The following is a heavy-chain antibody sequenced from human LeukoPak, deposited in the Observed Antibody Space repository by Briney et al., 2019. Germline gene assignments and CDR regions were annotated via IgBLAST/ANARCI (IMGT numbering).Heavy chain of an antibody. D-gene: IGHD1-1*01. CDR3: ARDRQLETYCQFAD. CDR1: GGTFSSYA. CDR2: IIPIFGTA. Sequence: SVKVSCKASGGTFSSYAISWVRQAPGQGLEWIRGIIPIFGTANYAQKFQGRVTITADESTSTAYMELSSLRSDDTAVYYCARDRQLETYCQFADWGQGTLVTVSS. J-gene: IGHJ4*02. V-gene: IGHV1-69*13.